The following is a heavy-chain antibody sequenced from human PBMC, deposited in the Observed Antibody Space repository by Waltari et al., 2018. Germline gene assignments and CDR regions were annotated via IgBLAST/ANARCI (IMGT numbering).Heavy chain of an antibody. D-gene: IGHD4-17*01. CDR1: GGSISSYY. V-gene: IGHV4-4*07. CDR3: ARSPMTTVTNNWFDP. J-gene: IGHJ5*02. CDR2: IYTSGST. Sequence: QVQLQESGPGLVKPSETLSLTCTVSGGSISSYYWSWIRQPAGKGLEWIGRIYTSGSTNYNPSLKSRVTISVDKSKNQFSLKLSSVTAADTVVYYCARSPMTTVTNNWFDPWGQGTLVTVSS.